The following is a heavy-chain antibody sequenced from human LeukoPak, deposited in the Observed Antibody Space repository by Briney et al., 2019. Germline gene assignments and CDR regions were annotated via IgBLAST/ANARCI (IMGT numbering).Heavy chain of an antibody. J-gene: IGHJ5*02. CDR3: ARVGITMIGFGWFDP. CDR1: GFTFSSYW. CDR2: IKQDGSEK. Sequence: GGSLRLSCAASGFTFSSYWMSWVRQAPGKGLEWVANIKQDGSEKYYVDSVKGRFTISRDNAKNSLYLQMNSLRAEDTAVYYCARVGITMIGFGWFDPWGQGTLVTVSS. V-gene: IGHV3-7*01. D-gene: IGHD3-22*01.